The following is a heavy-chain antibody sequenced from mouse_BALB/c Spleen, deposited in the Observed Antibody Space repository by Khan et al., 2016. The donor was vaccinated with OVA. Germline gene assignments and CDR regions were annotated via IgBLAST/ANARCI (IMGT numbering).Heavy chain of an antibody. J-gene: IGHJ2*02. Sequence: EVQLQESGPGLVKPSQSLSLTCTVTGYSITSDYAWNWIRQLPGNKLEWMGYISYRGNTKYNTSLKSRVSITRDTTNNQFLLQLNSVTIEDTATYYCARNYGGDFDYWGQGTSLTVSS. CDR3: ARNYGGDFDY. CDR2: ISYRGNT. CDR1: GYSITSDYA. V-gene: IGHV3-2*02. D-gene: IGHD1-1*02.